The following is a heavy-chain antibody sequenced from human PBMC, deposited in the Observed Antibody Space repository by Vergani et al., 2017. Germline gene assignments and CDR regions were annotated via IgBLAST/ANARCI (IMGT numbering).Heavy chain of an antibody. CDR1: GGSFTSYH. CDR3: ARVNTETNGHLYYYYYMDG. D-gene: IGHD4-11*01. V-gene: IGHV4-34*01. Sequence: QVQLQQWGGGLLKPSETLSLTCVVNGGSFTSYHWTWIRQSLGEGLEWVGDIDHTGRPDYDPSLKSRLTMSVDKSRNQFSLTLNSVTATDTAIYFCARVNTETNGHLYYYYYMDGWGQGTAVTVS. CDR2: IDHTGRP. J-gene: IGHJ6*03.